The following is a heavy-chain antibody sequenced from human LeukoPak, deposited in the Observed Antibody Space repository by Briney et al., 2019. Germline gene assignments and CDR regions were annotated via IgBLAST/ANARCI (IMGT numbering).Heavy chain of an antibody. CDR1: GFTFSSYW. CDR3: AKGLGTSGYHDY. V-gene: IGHV3-7*03. D-gene: IGHD3-22*01. CDR2: IKQDGSEK. J-gene: IGHJ4*02. Sequence: GGSLRLSCAASGFTFSSYWMSWVRQAPGKGLEWVANIKQDGSEKYYVDSVKGRFTISRDNAKNSLYLQMNSLRVEDTALYYCAKGLGTSGYHDYWGQGTLVTVSS.